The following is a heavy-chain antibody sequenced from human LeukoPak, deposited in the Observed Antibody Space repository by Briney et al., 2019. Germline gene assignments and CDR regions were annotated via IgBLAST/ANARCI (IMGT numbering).Heavy chain of an antibody. CDR2: ISVSRGST. J-gene: IGHJ4*02. V-gene: IGHV3-23*01. CDR3: AKIPRMTAEYYYFDY. CDR1: GFTFSNYA. Sequence: PGGSLRPSCAASGFTFSNYAMSWVRQAPGKGLEWVSGISVSRGSTYYGDPVKGRFTISRDNSKNTLYLLMNTLRAEDTAVYYCAKIPRMTAEYYYFDYWGQGTLVTVSS. D-gene: IGHD2/OR15-2a*01.